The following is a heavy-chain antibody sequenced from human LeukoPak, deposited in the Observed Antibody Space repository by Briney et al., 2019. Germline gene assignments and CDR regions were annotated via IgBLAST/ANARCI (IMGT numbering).Heavy chain of an antibody. CDR2: ITGNGGSV. J-gene: IGHJ4*02. V-gene: IGHV3-20*04. CDR3: ARDHVGSGYYYFDS. Sequence: GGSLRLSCAASGFTVSSNYMSWVRQAPGKGLEWVSGITGNGGSVGYADSVKGRFTISRDNAKNSLYLQMNSLRDEDTALYYCARDHVGSGYYYFDSWGQGTLVTVSS. D-gene: IGHD3-22*01. CDR1: GFTVSSNY.